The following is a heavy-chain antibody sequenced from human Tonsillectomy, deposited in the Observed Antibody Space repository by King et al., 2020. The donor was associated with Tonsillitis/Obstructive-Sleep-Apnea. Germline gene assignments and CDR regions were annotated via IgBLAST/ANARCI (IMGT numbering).Heavy chain of an antibody. CDR1: GGSVNSSTYY. Sequence: QLQLQESGPGLVKPSETLSLTCTVSGGSVNSSTYYWGWIRQPPGKGLEWIGTIYYSGSVYYNPSLKSRVTFSVDTSKNQFSLKLSSVTAADTALYYCARRGVPPTIDDAFDIWGQGTMVTVSS. V-gene: IGHV4-39*01. D-gene: IGHD2-2*01. CDR2: IYYSGSV. J-gene: IGHJ3*02. CDR3: ARRGVPPTIDDAFDI.